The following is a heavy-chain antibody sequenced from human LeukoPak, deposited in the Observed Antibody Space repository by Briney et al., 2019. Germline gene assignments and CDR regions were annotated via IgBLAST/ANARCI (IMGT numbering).Heavy chain of an antibody. V-gene: IGHV3-30-3*01. Sequence: GGSLRLSCVGSGFTFRSYAMHWVRQTPGKGLEWVAVISYDGSNKDYADSMKGRFTISRDNSKSTLYLQMNSLGAEDTAVYYCAREIFNGFDIWGQGTMVTVSS. CDR2: ISYDGSNK. CDR3: AREIFNGFDI. CDR1: GFTFRSYA. J-gene: IGHJ3*02.